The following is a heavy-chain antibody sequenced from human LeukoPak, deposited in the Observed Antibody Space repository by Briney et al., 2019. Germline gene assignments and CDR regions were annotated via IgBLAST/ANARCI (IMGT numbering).Heavy chain of an antibody. V-gene: IGHV3-64*01. CDR3: ARDGTTSNYYYYMDV. D-gene: IGHD1-7*01. CDR2: ISSNGGST. Sequence: PGGSLRLSCAASGFTFSSYAMHWVRQAPGKGLEYVSAISSNGGSTYYANSVKGRFTISRDNSKNTLYLQMNSLRAEDTAVYYCARDGTTSNYYYYMDVWGKGTTVTVSS. J-gene: IGHJ6*03. CDR1: GFTFSSYA.